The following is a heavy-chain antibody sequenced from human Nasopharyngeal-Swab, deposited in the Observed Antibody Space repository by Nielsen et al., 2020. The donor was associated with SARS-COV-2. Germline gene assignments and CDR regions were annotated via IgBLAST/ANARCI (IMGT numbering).Heavy chain of an antibody. J-gene: IGHJ6*03. Sequence: WIRQPPGKGLEWVAVISYDGSNKYYADSVKGRFTISRDNSKNTLYLQMNSLRAEDTAVCYCARAEGYSYGPLIYYYYMDVWGKGTTVTVSS. D-gene: IGHD5-18*01. V-gene: IGHV3-30-3*01. CDR3: ARAEGYSYGPLIYYYYMDV. CDR2: ISYDGSNK.